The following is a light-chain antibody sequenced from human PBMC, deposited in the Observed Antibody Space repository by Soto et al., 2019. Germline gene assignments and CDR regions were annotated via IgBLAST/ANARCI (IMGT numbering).Light chain of an antibody. J-gene: IGKJ4*01. Sequence: DIVMTQSPDSLAVSLGERATINCKSSQNLLYSSNNKNYLAWYQQKPGQPPKLPIYWASTRESGVPDRFSGSGSGTDFTLTISSLQAEDVAVYYCQQYDRTPLTFGGGTKVEIK. CDR2: WAS. V-gene: IGKV4-1*01. CDR1: QNLLYSSNNKNY. CDR3: QQYDRTPLT.